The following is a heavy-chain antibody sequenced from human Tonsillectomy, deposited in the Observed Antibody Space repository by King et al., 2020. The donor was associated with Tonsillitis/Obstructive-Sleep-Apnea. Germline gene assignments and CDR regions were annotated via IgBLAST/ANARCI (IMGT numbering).Heavy chain of an antibody. CDR3: AQTYYDFWSGPYDYYMDV. Sequence: VQLVESGGGLVKPGGSLRLSCAASGFTFSDYYMSWIRQAPGKGLEWGSYISSSSSYTNYADSVKGRFTISRDNAKNSLYLQMNRLRAEDMAVCYCAQTYYDFWSGPYDYYMDVWGKGTTVTVSS. J-gene: IGHJ6*03. D-gene: IGHD3-3*01. CDR1: GFTFSDYY. CDR2: ISSSSSYT. V-gene: IGHV3-11*05.